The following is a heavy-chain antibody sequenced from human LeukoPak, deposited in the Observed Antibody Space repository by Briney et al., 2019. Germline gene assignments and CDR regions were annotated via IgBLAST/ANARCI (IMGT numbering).Heavy chain of an antibody. Sequence: SETLSLTCTVSGGSISSYYWSWIRQPPGKGLEWIGFFYYSGSTNYNPSLKSRVTISVDTSKNQFSLKLSSVTAADTTVYYCARAPYGSATNNYYMDVWGKGTTVTVSS. CDR1: GGSISSYY. CDR2: FYYSGST. D-gene: IGHD3-10*01. J-gene: IGHJ6*03. V-gene: IGHV4-59*01. CDR3: ARAPYGSATNNYYMDV.